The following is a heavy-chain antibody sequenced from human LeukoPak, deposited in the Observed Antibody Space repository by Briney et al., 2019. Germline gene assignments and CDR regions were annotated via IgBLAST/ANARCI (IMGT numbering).Heavy chain of an antibody. Sequence: GGSLRLSCEASGFIFDDYVMYWVRQSPGKGLEWVSGITWDGYKIDYVDSVKGRFTISRENARNSLFLQMNRVRVEDTAVYYCVKGYSSSWSGYFDSWGQGTLVTVAS. CDR1: GFIFDDYV. D-gene: IGHD5-18*01. CDR2: ITWDGYKI. CDR3: VKGYSSSWSGYFDS. V-gene: IGHV3-9*01. J-gene: IGHJ4*02.